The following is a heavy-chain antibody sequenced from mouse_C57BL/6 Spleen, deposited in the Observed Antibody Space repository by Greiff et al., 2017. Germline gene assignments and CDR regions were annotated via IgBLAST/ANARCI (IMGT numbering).Heavy chain of an antibody. J-gene: IGHJ1*03. D-gene: IGHD1-1*01. CDR2: ILPGSGST. CDR1: GYTFTGYW. V-gene: IGHV1-9*01. CDR3: AKKGISLRDWYFDV. Sequence: VQLQQSGAELMKPGASVKLSCKATGYTFTGYWIEWVKQRPGHGLEWIGEILPGSGSTNYNEKFKGKATFTADTSSNTAYMQLSSLTTEDSAIYYYAKKGISLRDWYFDVWGTGTTVTVSS.